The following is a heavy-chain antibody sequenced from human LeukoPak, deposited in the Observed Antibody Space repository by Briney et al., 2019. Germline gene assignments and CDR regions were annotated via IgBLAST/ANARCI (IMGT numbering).Heavy chain of an antibody. CDR3: ARVLSGRGSLYSYYYYMDV. CDR1: GFIFSTYN. Sequence: GGSLRLSCAASGFIFSTYNIDWVRQAPGKGLEWVSSISSSSSYIYYADSVKGRFTISRDNAKNSLYLQMNSLRAEDTAVYYCARVLSGRGSLYSYYYYMDVWGKGTTVTISS. V-gene: IGHV3-21*04. J-gene: IGHJ6*03. D-gene: IGHD3-10*01. CDR2: ISSSSSYI.